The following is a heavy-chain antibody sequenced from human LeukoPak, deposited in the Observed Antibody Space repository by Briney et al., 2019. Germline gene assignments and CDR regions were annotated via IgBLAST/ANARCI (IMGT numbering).Heavy chain of an antibody. CDR3: ARQRRFARYSSGSFDY. V-gene: IGHV4-34*01. Sequence: SETLSLTCAVSGASISGSGYYWSWIRQPPGKGLEWIGEINHSGSTNYNPSLKSRVTISVDTSKNQFSLKLSSVTAADTAVYYCARQRRFARYSSGSFDYWGQGTLVTVSS. D-gene: IGHD6-19*01. CDR1: GASISGSGYY. CDR2: INHSGST. J-gene: IGHJ4*02.